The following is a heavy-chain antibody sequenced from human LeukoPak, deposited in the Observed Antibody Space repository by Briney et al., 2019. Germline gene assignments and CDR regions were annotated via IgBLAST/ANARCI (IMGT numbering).Heavy chain of an antibody. CDR1: GGSISRDY. D-gene: IGHD5-24*01. CDR2: IHYSGST. Sequence: PSETLSLTCTVSGGSISRDYWSWIRQPPGKGLEWLGYIHYSGSTKYNPSLASRVTMSIDTSKNEFSLNLISVTAADTAVYYCAREVADGYSDYWGQGTLVTVS. V-gene: IGHV4-59*01. J-gene: IGHJ4*02. CDR3: AREVADGYSDY.